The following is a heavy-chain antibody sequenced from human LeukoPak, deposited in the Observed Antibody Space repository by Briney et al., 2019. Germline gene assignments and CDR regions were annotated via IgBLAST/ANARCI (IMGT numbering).Heavy chain of an antibody. CDR2: ISGSGGST. Sequence: GGSLRLSCAASGFTFSSYAMSWVRQAPGKGLEWVSAISGSGGSTYYADSVKGRLTISRDNSKNTLYLQMNSLRAEDTAVYYCAKDLAYYYDSSGFDYWGQGTLVTVSS. J-gene: IGHJ4*02. V-gene: IGHV3-23*01. CDR1: GFTFSSYA. D-gene: IGHD3-22*01. CDR3: AKDLAYYYDSSGFDY.